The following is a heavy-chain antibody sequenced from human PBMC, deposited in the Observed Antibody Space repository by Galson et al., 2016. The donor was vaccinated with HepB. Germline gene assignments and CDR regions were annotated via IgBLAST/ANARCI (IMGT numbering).Heavy chain of an antibody. CDR1: GYTLTDLS. CDR3: ATPSRDQLLQDAFDL. V-gene: IGHV1-24*01. D-gene: IGHD2-2*01. CDR2: FDPEDGET. J-gene: IGHJ3*01. Sequence: SVKVSCKVSGYTLTDLSIHWVRQTPGKGLEWMGNFDPEDGETFYAQRFQGRVTMTEDTSTDTAYMELSSLRSEDTAVYYCATPSRDQLLQDAFDLWGQGTMVTVSS.